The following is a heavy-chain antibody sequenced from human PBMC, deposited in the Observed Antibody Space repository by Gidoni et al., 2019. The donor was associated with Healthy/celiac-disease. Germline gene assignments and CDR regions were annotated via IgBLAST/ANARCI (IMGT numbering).Heavy chain of an antibody. J-gene: IGHJ5*02. D-gene: IGHD3-3*01. CDR2: IIPIFGTA. V-gene: IGHV1-69*01. Sequence: QVQLVQSGAEVKTPGSSVKVSCKASGGTFSSHAISWVRQAPGPGLEWMGGIIPIFGTANYAQKFQGRVTITADESTSTAYMELSSLRSEDTAVYYCARDRYSNFGVVLPSFDPWGQGTLVTVSS. CDR3: ARDRYSNFGVVLPSFDP. CDR1: GGTFSSHA.